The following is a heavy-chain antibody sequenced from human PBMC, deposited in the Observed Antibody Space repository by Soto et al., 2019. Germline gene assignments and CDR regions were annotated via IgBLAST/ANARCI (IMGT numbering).Heavy chain of an antibody. Sequence: EVQLVEAGGGWGKPGGSLRLSCAGSGFTCSNDWMSWVRRAPGKGLEWVGRIKSDAYGGAIDYAAPVTGRFTISRDDTKNTLFLQRNNLRAEDGAVYSCTTTKGRTEPPTNDFWGQGTPVNVSS. J-gene: IGHJ4*02. CDR1: GFTCSNDW. CDR2: IKSDAYGGAI. D-gene: IGHD1-1*01. CDR3: TTTKGRTEPPTNDF. V-gene: IGHV3-15*01.